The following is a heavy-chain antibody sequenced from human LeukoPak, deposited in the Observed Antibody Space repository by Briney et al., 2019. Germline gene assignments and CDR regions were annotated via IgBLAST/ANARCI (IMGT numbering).Heavy chain of an antibody. CDR1: GGSIYSTTFY. CDR3: ARRSDSGSDDGEDYFDC. V-gene: IGHV4-39*01. CDR2: MYYDGST. D-gene: IGHD1-26*01. Sequence: KPSETLSLACTVSGGSIYSTTFYWGWIRQPPGKGLEWIGSMYYDGSTYHNPSLKSRVTISVDTSNNQFSLKLTSVTAADTAVYFCARRSDSGSDDGEDYFDCWGQGTLVTVSS. J-gene: IGHJ4*02.